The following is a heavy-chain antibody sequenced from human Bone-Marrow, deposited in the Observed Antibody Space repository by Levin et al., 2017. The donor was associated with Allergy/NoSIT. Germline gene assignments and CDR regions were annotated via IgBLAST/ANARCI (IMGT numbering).Heavy chain of an antibody. J-gene: IGHJ4*02. CDR2: ISGGGETT. Sequence: GESLKISCAASGFSFSNHAMSWVRQAPGKGLEWVSAISGGGETTHFADSVEGRFTISRDNSKNTLYLQMNSLRVDDTAVYYCVKEAGVASVWSPYFDFWGQETLVTVSS. D-gene: IGHD6-19*01. V-gene: IGHV3-23*01. CDR1: GFSFSNHA. CDR3: VKEAGVASVWSPYFDF.